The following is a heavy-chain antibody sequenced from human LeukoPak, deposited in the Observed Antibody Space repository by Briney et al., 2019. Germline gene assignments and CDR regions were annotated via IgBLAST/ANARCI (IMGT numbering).Heavy chain of an antibody. J-gene: IGHJ6*03. CDR1: GGTFSSYA. Sequence: EASVKVSCKASGGTFSSYAIRWVRQAPGQGLEWMGGIIPIFGTANYAQKFQGRVTITADKSTSTAYMELSSLRSEDTAVYYCASQYYDFWSGYFSNYYYYYMDVWGKGTTVTVSS. CDR2: IIPIFGTA. CDR3: ASQYYDFWSGYFSNYYYYYMDV. D-gene: IGHD3-3*01. V-gene: IGHV1-69*06.